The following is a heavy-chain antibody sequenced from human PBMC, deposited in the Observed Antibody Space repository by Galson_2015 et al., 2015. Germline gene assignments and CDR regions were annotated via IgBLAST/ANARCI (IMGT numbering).Heavy chain of an antibody. V-gene: IGHV6-1*01. CDR2: TYYRSKWYN. D-gene: IGHD6-6*01. J-gene: IGHJ5*02. CDR1: GDSVSSNSAA. CDR3: ARDLGEQLVRFVGWFDP. Sequence: CAISGDSVSSNSAAWNWIRQSPSRGLEWLGRTYYRSKWYNDYAVSVKSRITINPDTSKNQFSLQLNSVTPEDTAVYYRARDLGEQLVRFVGWFDPWGQGALVTVSS.